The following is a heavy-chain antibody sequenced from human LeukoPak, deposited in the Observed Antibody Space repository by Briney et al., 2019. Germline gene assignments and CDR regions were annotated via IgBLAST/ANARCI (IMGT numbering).Heavy chain of an antibody. V-gene: IGHV4-4*07. J-gene: IGHJ5*02. CDR2: IYTSGST. D-gene: IGHD4-23*01. CDR3: ARDRLGGNSNWFDP. Sequence: SETLSLTCTVSGGSSSSYYWSWIRQPAGKGLEWIGRIYTSGSTNYNPSLKSRVTISVDTSKNQFSLKLSSVTAADTAVYYCARDRLGGNSNWFDPWGQGTLVTVSS. CDR1: GGSSSSYY.